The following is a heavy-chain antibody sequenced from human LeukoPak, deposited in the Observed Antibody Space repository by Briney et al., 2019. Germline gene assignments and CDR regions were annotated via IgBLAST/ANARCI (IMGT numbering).Heavy chain of an antibody. CDR1: GGSISSYY. CDR3: ASSAGGYYHY. J-gene: IGHJ4*02. D-gene: IGHD3-22*01. V-gene: IGHV4-59*01. CDR2: VFYTGST. Sequence: SETLSLTCGVSGGSISSYYWSWLRQRPGKGLEWIGYVFYTGSTNYNPSLKSRVTISLDTSKTQFSLKLSFVTAADTAVYYCASSAGGYYHYWGQGTLVTVSS.